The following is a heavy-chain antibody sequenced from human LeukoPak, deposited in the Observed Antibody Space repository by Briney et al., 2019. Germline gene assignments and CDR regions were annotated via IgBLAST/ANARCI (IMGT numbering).Heavy chain of an antibody. CDR2: IRNDGGYT. V-gene: IGHV3-30*02. D-gene: IGHD2-2*01. J-gene: IGHJ4*02. Sequence: GGSLRLSCAASGLTLSNYGLHWVRQAPGKGLECVSFIRNDGGYTFYAGSVRGRFTISRDNSKNTLYMQMNNLRVEDTAVYYCTRERYCSGASCYSDNTYFDSWGQGTLVTVSS. CDR3: TRERYCSGASCYSDNTYFDS. CDR1: GLTLSNYG.